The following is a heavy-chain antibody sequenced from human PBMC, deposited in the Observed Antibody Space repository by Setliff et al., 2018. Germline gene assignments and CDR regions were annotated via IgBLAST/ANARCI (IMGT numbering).Heavy chain of an antibody. V-gene: IGHV4-4*08. CDR2: MYTSGTT. CDR1: RGSISSSY. J-gene: IGHJ5*02. Sequence: LSLTRTVSRGSISSSYWSWIRLPPGKGLEWIGYMYTSGTTEYNPSLNSRVTMSLDTSKNQFSLNLSSVTAADTAVYYCARGGGVAAAAWFDPWGQGTLVTVSS. D-gene: IGHD6-13*01. CDR3: ARGGGVAAAAWFDP.